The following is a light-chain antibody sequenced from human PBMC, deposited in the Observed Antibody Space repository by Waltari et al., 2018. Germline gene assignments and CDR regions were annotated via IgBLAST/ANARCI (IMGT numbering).Light chain of an antibody. CDR3: QKYGSLPAT. Sequence: EIMLTQSPGTLSLSPGERATLSCRARQIISKYSAWYQQKPGQAPRLLIYDATIRATGIPDRFSGSGYGTDFSLTISRLEPEDYAVYYCQKYGSLPATFGRGTKVEIK. V-gene: IGKV3-20*01. J-gene: IGKJ1*01. CDR2: DAT. CDR1: QIISKY.